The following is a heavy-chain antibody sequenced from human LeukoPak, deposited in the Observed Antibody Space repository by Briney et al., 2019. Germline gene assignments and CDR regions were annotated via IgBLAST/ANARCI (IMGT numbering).Heavy chain of an antibody. CDR1: GFTFSDYY. D-gene: IGHD3-10*01. CDR2: ISSSSSHT. CDR3: ARGVLYYYGSGSENYFDY. Sequence: GGSLRLSCAASGFTFSDYYMSWIRQAPGKGLEWVSYISSSSSHTNYADSVKGRFTISRDNAKNSLYLQMNSLRAEDTAVYYCARGVLYYYGSGSENYFDYWGQGTLVTVSS. J-gene: IGHJ4*02. V-gene: IGHV3-11*05.